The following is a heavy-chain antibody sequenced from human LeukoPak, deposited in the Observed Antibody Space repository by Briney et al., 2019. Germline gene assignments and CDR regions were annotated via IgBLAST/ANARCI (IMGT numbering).Heavy chain of an antibody. CDR1: GFTFSSYE. CDR2: ISSSGSTI. V-gene: IGHV3-48*03. J-gene: IGHJ4*02. Sequence: GGSLRLSCAASGFTFSSYEMNWVRQAPGKGLEWVSYISSSGSTIYYADSVKGRFTISRDNAKNSLYLQMNGLRAEDTAVYYCAKTLWYSSSWGYFDYWGQGTLVTVSS. D-gene: IGHD6-13*01. CDR3: AKTLWYSSSWGYFDY.